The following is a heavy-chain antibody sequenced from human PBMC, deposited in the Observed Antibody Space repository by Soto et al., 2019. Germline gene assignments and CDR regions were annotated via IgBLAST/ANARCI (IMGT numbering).Heavy chain of an antibody. V-gene: IGHV4-4*02. Sequence: SETLSLTCAVSGGSISSSNWWSWVRQPPGKGLEWIGEIYHSGSTNYNPSLKSRVTISVDTSKNQFSLKLSSVTAADTAVYYCARAEWGSSSGDYYYYYMDVWGKGTTVTVSS. J-gene: IGHJ6*03. CDR3: ARAEWGSSSGDYYYYYMDV. CDR1: GGSISSSNW. D-gene: IGHD6-6*01. CDR2: IYHSGST.